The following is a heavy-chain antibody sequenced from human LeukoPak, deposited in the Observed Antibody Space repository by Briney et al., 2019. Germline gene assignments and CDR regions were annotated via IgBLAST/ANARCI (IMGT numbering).Heavy chain of an antibody. J-gene: IGHJ5*02. D-gene: IGHD3-22*01. Sequence: GRSLRLSCVVSGFTFSDYTMQWVRQAPGKGLEWVALMAPDGSYQYYADSVKGRFTISRDNSKNTLYLQMNSLRAEDTAVYYCAREKDYYDSSGYSNWFDPWGQGTLVTVSS. CDR1: GFTFSDYT. CDR3: AREKDYYDSSGYSNWFDP. CDR2: MAPDGSYQ. V-gene: IGHV3-30*07.